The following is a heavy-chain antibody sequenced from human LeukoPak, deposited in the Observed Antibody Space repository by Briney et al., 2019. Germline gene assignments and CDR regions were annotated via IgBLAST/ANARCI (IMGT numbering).Heavy chain of an antibody. CDR2: ITTYNGNT. D-gene: IGHD2-21*01. Sequence: ASVKVSCKASGYTFTSYPISWVRQAPGQGLEWMGWITTYNGNTNYAQKLQGRVTMTTDTSTSTAYMELSRLTSDDTSIYYCAKVKDGGGSRFDYWGQGTPVTVSS. J-gene: IGHJ4*02. V-gene: IGHV1-18*01. CDR1: GYTFTSYP. CDR3: AKVKDGGGSRFDY.